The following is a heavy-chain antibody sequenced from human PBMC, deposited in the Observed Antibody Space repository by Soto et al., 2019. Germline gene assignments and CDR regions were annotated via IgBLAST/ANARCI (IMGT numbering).Heavy chain of an antibody. CDR2: IYYSGST. J-gene: IGHJ6*02. CDR3: VGGTVYYYYGIDV. D-gene: IGHD4-17*01. CDR1: GGSISSSSNY. Sequence: SETLSLTCTVSGGSISSSSNYWGWLRQPPGKGLEWIGSIYYSGSTYYNPSLKSRVTISVDTSKNQFSLKLSSVTAADTAVYYCVGGTVYYYYGIDVRAQGTTVTVSS. V-gene: IGHV4-39*01.